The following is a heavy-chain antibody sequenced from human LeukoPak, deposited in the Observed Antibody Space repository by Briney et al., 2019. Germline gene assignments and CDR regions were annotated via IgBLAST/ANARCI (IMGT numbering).Heavy chain of an antibody. CDR2: IYYSGST. J-gene: IGHJ3*02. CDR1: GGSSSSDY. V-gene: IGHV4-59*05. Sequence: PSETLSLTCTVSGGSSSSDYWSWIRQPPGKGLEWIGSIYYSGSTYYNPSLKSRVTISVDTSKNQFSLKLSSATAADTAVYYCASIVGYAFDIWGQGTMVTVSS. CDR3: ASIVGYAFDI. D-gene: IGHD1-26*01.